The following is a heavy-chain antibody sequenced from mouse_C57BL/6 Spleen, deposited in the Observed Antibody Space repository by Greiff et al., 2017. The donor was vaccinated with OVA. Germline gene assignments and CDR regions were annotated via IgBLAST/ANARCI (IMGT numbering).Heavy chain of an antibody. D-gene: IGHD2-3*01. Sequence: EVMLVESEGGLVQPGSSMTLSCTASGFTFSDYYMAWVRQVPEKGLEWVANINYDGSSTYYLDSLKSRFIISSDNAKNILYLQMSSLKSEDTATYYCARDDGYTFAYWGQGTLVTVSA. J-gene: IGHJ3*01. V-gene: IGHV5-16*01. CDR1: GFTFSDYY. CDR2: INYDGSST. CDR3: ARDDGYTFAY.